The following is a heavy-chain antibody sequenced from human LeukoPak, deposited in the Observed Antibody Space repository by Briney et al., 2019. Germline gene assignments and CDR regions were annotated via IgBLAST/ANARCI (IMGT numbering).Heavy chain of an antibody. CDR1: GFTFSSYE. J-gene: IGHJ6*03. Sequence: GGSLRLSCAASGFTFSSYEMNWVRQAPGKGLEWVSSISSSSSYIYYADSVKGRFTISRDDAKNSLSLQMNSLRAEDTAVYYCARSGIKMVRGLIIKSPYHMDVWGKGATVTVSS. D-gene: IGHD3-10*01. CDR3: ARSGIKMVRGLIIKSPYHMDV. CDR2: ISSSSSYI. V-gene: IGHV3-21*01.